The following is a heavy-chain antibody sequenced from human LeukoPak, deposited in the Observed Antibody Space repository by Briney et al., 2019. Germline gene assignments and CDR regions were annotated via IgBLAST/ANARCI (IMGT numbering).Heavy chain of an antibody. CDR3: AREGHYGALDI. CDR1: GLTFSSYS. Sequence: GGSLRLSCAASGLTFSSYSXXXXXXAXXXXXXXXSYISSSSSTIYYAXXXKXXXTIXXDNAKSSLYLQMNSLRDEDTALYFCAREGHYGALDIWGQGTMVTVSS. J-gene: IGHJ3*02. CDR2: ISSSSSTI. D-gene: IGHD3-10*01. V-gene: IGHV3-48*02.